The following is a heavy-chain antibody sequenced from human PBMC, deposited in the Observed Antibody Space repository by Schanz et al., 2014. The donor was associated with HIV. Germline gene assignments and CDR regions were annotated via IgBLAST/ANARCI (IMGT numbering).Heavy chain of an antibody. J-gene: IGHJ6*02. CDR2: TSAYNGNT. V-gene: IGHV1-18*01. CDR1: GYSFTSHG. CDR3: ARDPLVAKYYSGMDA. Sequence: QIQLVQSGAEMKKPGASVKVSCKASGYSFTSHGISWVRQAPGQGLEWMGWTSAYNGNTNYAQKLQGRVTMSTDTSTSTAFMELRGLKSDDTAVYYCARDPLVAKYYSGMDAWGQGTTVTVSS.